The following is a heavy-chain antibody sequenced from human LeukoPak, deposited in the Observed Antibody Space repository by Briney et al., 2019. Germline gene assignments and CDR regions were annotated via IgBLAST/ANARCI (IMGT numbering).Heavy chain of an antibody. Sequence: GGSLRLSCAASGFTVSSNYMSWVRQATGKGLEWVSVIYSGGSTYYADSVKGRFTISRDNSKNTLYLQMNSLRAEDTAVYYCARVGEYNWFDPWGQGTLVTVSS. CDR3: ARVGEYNWFDP. CDR1: GFTVSSNY. CDR2: IYSGGST. J-gene: IGHJ5*02. D-gene: IGHD3-10*01. V-gene: IGHV3-53*01.